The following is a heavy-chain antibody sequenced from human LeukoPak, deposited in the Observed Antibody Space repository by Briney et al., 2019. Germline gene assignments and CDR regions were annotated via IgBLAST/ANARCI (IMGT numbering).Heavy chain of an antibody. J-gene: IGHJ4*02. V-gene: IGHV3-20*01. CDR1: GFTFDDYP. D-gene: IGHD4-11*01. Sequence: GGSLRLSCEASGFTFDDYPMNWVRQGPGKGLEWVSGLNWSGDRKGYADSVRGRFTVSRDNAKNSLSLEMNDLRAEDTAVYHCVKEDYNKAFDFWGQGILIIVSS. CDR3: VKEDYNKAFDF. CDR2: LNWSGDRK.